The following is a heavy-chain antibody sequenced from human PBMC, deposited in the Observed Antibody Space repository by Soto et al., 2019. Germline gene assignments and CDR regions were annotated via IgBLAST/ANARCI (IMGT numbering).Heavy chain of an antibody. CDR2: IYYSGST. J-gene: IGHJ3*02. CDR3: ARVGVQLVLGAFDI. D-gene: IGHD6-6*01. CDR1: GGSISSGGYY. V-gene: IGHV4-31*03. Sequence: QVQLQESGPGLVKPSQTLSLTCTVSGGSISSGGYYWSWIRQHPGKGLEWIGYIYYSGSTYYNPSLQSRVTISVDTSKNQFSLKLSSVTAADTAVYYCARVGVQLVLGAFDIWGQGTMVTVSS.